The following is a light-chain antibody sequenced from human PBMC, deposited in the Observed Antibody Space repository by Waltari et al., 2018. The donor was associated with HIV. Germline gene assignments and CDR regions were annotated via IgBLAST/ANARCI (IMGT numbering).Light chain of an antibody. CDR2: GNS. CDR3: QSYDSSLSGSGV. V-gene: IGLV1-40*01. CDR1: SSNIGAGSD. Sequence: QSALTQPPSVPGAPGQRVTIPCTGSSSNIGAGSDVHWYQQLPGTAPKLLIYGNSNRPSGVPDRFSGSKSGTSASLAITGLQAEDEADYYCQSYDSSLSGSGVFGGGTKLTVL. J-gene: IGLJ3*02.